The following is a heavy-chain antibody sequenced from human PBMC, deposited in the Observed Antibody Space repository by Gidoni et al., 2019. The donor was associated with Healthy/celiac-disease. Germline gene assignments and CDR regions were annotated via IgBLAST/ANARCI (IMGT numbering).Heavy chain of an antibody. J-gene: IGHJ3*02. D-gene: IGHD1-26*01. V-gene: IGHV3-33*01. Sequence: QVQLVESGGGVVQPGRSLRLSCAASGFTFSRYGMPWVRQAPGKGLEWVAVIWYDGSNKYYADSVKGRFTISRDNSKNTLYLQMNSLRAEDTAVYYCARDRENVRSYEAAFDIWGQGTMVTVSS. CDR3: ARDRENVRSYEAAFDI. CDR2: IWYDGSNK. CDR1: GFTFSRYG.